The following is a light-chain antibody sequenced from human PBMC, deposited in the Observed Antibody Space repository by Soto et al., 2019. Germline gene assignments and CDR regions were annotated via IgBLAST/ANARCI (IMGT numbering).Light chain of an antibody. Sequence: HSALTQPPSSSGSPGQSVTISCTGTSSDVGSYKYVSWYQQHPGKAPKLMIYEVSQRPSGVPDRFSGSKSGNTASLTVSGLQADDEADYYCSSYAGSNNPVVFGGGTKLTV. CDR3: SSYAGSNNPVV. CDR1: SSDVGSYKY. CDR2: EVS. V-gene: IGLV2-8*01. J-gene: IGLJ2*01.